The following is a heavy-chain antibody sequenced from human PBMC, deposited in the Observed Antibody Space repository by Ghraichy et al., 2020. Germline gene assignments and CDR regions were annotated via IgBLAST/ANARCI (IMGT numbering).Heavy chain of an antibody. V-gene: IGHV5-51*01. CDR3: ARLGKWFGEFNPGMDV. Sequence: GESLNISCKGSGYSFTSYWIGWVRQMPGKGLEWMGIIYPGDSDTRYSPSFQGQVTISADKSISTAYLQWSSLKASDTAMYYCARLGKWFGEFNPGMDVWGQGTTVTVSS. J-gene: IGHJ6*02. CDR2: IYPGDSDT. D-gene: IGHD3-10*01. CDR1: GYSFTSYW.